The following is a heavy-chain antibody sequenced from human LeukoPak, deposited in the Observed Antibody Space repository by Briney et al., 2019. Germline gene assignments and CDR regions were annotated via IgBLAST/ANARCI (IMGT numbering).Heavy chain of an antibody. V-gene: IGHV4-59*08. CDR2: FYYSGST. CDR3: ARVSRDFDY. J-gene: IGHJ4*02. Sequence: SETLSLTCTVSGGSISSYYWSWIRQPPGKGLEWIGYFYYSGSTNYNPSLKSRVTISVDTSKNQFSLNLNSVTAADTAVYFCARVSRDFDYWGQGTLVTVSS. CDR1: GGSISSYY.